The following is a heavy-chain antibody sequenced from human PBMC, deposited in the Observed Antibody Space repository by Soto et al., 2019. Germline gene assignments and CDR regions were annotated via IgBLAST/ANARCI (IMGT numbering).Heavy chain of an antibody. CDR2: ISWDGGST. V-gene: IGHV3-43*01. D-gene: IGHD6-19*01. CDR3: AKDGGYSSGWYRGIDY. J-gene: IGHJ4*02. CDR1: GFTFDDYT. Sequence: GGSLRLSCAASGFTFDDYTMHWVRQAPGKGLEWVSLISWDGGSTYYADSVKGRFTISRDNSKNSLYLQINSLRTEETALYYCAKDGGYSSGWYRGIDYWGQGP.